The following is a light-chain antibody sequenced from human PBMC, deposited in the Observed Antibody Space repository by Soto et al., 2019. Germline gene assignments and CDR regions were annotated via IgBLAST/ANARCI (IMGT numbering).Light chain of an antibody. CDR1: SSDIGAYNY. V-gene: IGLV2-14*01. J-gene: IGLJ2*01. CDR3: CSYGGRILVI. CDR2: AVS. Sequence: QSALTQPASVSGSPGQSITISCTGTSSDIGAYNYVSWYQQYPGKAPRLLIYAVSNRPSGVSDRFSGSKSGNTASLTISGLRAEDEAHYYCCSYGGRILVIFGEGTKLTVL.